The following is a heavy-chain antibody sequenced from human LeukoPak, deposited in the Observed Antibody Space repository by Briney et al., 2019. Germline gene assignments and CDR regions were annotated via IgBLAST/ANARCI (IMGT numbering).Heavy chain of an antibody. V-gene: IGHV1-69*02. CDR3: ARLAGTGYFDY. CDR2: IIPILGIA. Sequence: ASVKVSCKASGGTFSSYTISWVRQAPGQGLEWMGRIIPILGIANYARKFQGRVTITADKSTSTAYMELSSLRSEDTAVYYCARLAGTGYFDYWGRGTLVSVSS. J-gene: IGHJ4*02. D-gene: IGHD6-19*01. CDR1: GGTFSSYT.